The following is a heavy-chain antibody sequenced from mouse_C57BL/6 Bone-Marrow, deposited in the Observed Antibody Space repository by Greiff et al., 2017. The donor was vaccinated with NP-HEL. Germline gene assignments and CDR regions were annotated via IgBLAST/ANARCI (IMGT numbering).Heavy chain of an antibody. V-gene: IGHV1-52*01. CDR1: GYTFTSYW. Sequence: QVQLQQPGAELVRPGSSVKLSCKASGYTFTSYWMHWVKQRPIQGLEWIGNIDPSDSETHYNQKFKDKATLTVDKSSSTAYMQLSSLTSEDSAVYYCAREDGGCWYFDVWGTGTTATVSA. CDR3: AREDGGCWYFDV. J-gene: IGHJ1*03. CDR2: IDPSDSET.